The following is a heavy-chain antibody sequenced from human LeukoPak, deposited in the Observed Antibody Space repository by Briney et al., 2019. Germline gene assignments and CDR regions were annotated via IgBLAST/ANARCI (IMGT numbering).Heavy chain of an antibody. CDR2: IYPGDSDT. J-gene: IGHJ4*02. D-gene: IGHD1-1*01. V-gene: IGHV5-51*01. CDR1: GYSFTCYW. CDR3: AKQSIRPTGSAPLFEY. Sequence: GESLKISCKGSGYSFTCYWIGWVRQMPEKGLEWMGIIYPGDSDTRYSPSFQGQVTMSADKSISTAYLQWSSLKASDTAMYYCAKQSIRPTGSAPLFEYWGQGTLVTVSS.